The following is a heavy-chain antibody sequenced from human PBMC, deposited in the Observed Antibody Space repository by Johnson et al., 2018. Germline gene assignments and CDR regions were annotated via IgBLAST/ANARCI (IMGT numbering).Heavy chain of an antibody. CDR2: IWYDGSNK. D-gene: IGHD3-22*01. Sequence: VQLLESGGGVVQPGRSLRLSCAASGFTFSSYGMHWVRQAPGKGLEWVAVIWYDGSNKYYADSVKGRFTISRDNSKNTLYLQMNSRRAEETAVDYCARDQPPDRRGGAFDLWGQGTMVTVSS. CDR3: ARDQPPDRRGGAFDL. J-gene: IGHJ3*01. CDR1: GFTFSSYG. V-gene: IGHV3-33*01.